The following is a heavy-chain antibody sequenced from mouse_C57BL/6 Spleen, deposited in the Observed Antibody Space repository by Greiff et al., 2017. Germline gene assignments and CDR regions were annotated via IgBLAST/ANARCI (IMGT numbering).Heavy chain of an antibody. CDR2: IHPNSGST. V-gene: IGHV1-64*01. CDR1: GYTFTSYW. CDR3: ARSEYYGSSYFDY. D-gene: IGHD1-1*01. J-gene: IGHJ2*01. Sequence: VQLQQSGAELVKPGASVKLSCKASGYTFTSYWMHWVKQRPGQGLEWIGMIHPNSGSTNYNEKFKSKATLTVDKSSSTAYMQLSSLTSEDSAVYYCARSEYYGSSYFDYWGQGTTLTVSS.